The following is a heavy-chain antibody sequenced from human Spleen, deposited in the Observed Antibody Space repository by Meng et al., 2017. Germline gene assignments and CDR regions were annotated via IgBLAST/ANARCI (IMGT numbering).Heavy chain of an antibody. CDR1: GGSISTSGYC. V-gene: IGHV4-39*01. CDR3: VRSSGWVRTGFDP. D-gene: IGHD6-19*01. CDR2: IGHSGIT. Sequence: QPQLQESGPGLVKPSEALSLTFSVSGGSISTSGYCWGWIRQPPGKGLEWIGSIGHSGITYYTPSLKSRVTVSIDTSKSQFSLKLTSVTAADTAVYYCVRSSGWVRTGFDPWGQGTLVTVSS. J-gene: IGHJ5*02.